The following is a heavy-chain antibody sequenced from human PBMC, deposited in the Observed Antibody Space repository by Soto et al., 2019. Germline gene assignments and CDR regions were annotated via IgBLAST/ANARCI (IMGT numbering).Heavy chain of an antibody. CDR2: IYYSGST. D-gene: IGHD6-13*01. V-gene: IGHV4-31*03. J-gene: IGHJ4*02. CDR1: AGSIRSGGYY. Sequence: QVQLQESGPGLVKPSQTLSLTCTVSAGSIRSGGYYWSWIRQHPRKGLEWIGYIYYSGSTYYNPSLKSRVTISVDTSKNQFSLKLSSVTAADTAVYYCATTIAAAGTPFDYWGQGTLVTVSS. CDR3: ATTIAAAGTPFDY.